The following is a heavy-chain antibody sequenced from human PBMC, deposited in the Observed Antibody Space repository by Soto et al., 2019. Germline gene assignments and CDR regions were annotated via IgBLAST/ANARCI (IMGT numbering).Heavy chain of an antibody. J-gene: IGHJ5*02. Sequence: SETLSLTCSVSGGSMSKFYWSWIRKTAGKGLEWMGRVYATGTSDYNPSLRSRIAMSVDISKKTFSLRLRSVAAADTGVYYCVRDGSKTLRDCFDPWGQGILVTVSS. D-gene: IGHD4-17*01. CDR1: GGSMSKFY. CDR3: VRDGSKTLRDCFDP. CDR2: VYATGTS. V-gene: IGHV4-4*07.